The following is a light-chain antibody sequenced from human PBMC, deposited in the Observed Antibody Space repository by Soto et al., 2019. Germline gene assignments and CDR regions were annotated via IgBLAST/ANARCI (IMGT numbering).Light chain of an antibody. J-gene: IGLJ2*01. CDR1: SSNIGEDYD. V-gene: IGLV1-40*01. Sequence: QAVVTQPPSVSGAPGQRVNFSCTGSSSNIGEDYDVPWYRQLPGTAPKLLIYGYINRPSRVPERFSGSKSGTSASLVITALQAEDEGHYFCQSYDSSLGAVVFGGGTKVTVL. CDR2: GYI. CDR3: QSYDSSLGAVV.